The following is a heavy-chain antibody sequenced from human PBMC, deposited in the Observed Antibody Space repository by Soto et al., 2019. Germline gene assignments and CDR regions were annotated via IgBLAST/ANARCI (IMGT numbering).Heavy chain of an antibody. CDR2: FDPEDGET. CDR3: ATGAQITMVRGVIISWFDP. Sequence: GASVKVSCKVSGYTLTELSMHWVRQAPGKGLEWMGGFDPEDGETIYAQKFQGRVTMTEDTSTDTAYMELSSLRSEDTAVYYCATGAQITMVRGVIISWFDPWGQGTLVTVS. CDR1: GYTLTELS. V-gene: IGHV1-24*01. J-gene: IGHJ5*02. D-gene: IGHD3-10*01.